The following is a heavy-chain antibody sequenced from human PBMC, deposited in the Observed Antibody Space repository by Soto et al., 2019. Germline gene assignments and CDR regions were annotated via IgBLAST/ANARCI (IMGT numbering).Heavy chain of an antibody. J-gene: IGHJ4*02. Sequence: LSLTCAASGFTFSSYWMSWVRQAPGKGLEWVANIKQDGSEKYYVDSVKGRFTISRDNAKNSLYLQMNSLRAEDTAVYYCARDGPDIAVDHWGQGTLVTVSS. CDR1: GFTFSSYW. D-gene: IGHD6-19*01. CDR2: IKQDGSEK. V-gene: IGHV3-7*01. CDR3: ARDGPDIAVDH.